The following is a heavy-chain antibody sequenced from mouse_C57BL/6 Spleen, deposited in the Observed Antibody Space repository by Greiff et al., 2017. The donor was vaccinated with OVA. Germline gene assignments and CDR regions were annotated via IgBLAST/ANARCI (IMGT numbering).Heavy chain of an antibody. CDR3: ARSADDGYFYAMDY. CDR1: GFTFSDYG. D-gene: IGHD2-3*01. V-gene: IGHV5-17*01. J-gene: IGHJ4*01. CDR2: ISRDSSTI. Sequence: DVKLVESGGGLVKPGGSLTLSCAASGFTFSDYGMHWVRQAPEKGLEWVAYISRDSSTIYYAHTVKGRFTISRDNAKNTLFLQMTSLRSEDTAMYYCARSADDGYFYAMDYWGQGTSVTVSS.